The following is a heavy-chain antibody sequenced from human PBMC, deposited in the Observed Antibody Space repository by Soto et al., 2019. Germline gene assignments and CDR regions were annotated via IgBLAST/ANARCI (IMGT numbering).Heavy chain of an antibody. CDR3: ARRKERSGPYYLDL. J-gene: IGHJ4*02. V-gene: IGHV1-8*01. CDR1: GFTFITYD. CDR2: XNXXXGXT. Sequence: GASVKVSCKASGFTFITYDISLVRQAGQGLEWMXWXNXXXGXTXXXQXXXCRLTMTRNTSISTAYMELRTLRSDDSAVYFCARRKERSGPYYLDLWGQGTLVTVSS. D-gene: IGHD6-25*01.